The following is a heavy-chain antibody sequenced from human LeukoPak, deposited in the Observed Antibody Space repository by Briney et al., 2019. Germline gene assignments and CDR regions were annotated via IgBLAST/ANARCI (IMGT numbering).Heavy chain of an antibody. CDR3: AKAGDGSGWYYFDY. V-gene: IGHV3-30*18. D-gene: IGHD6-19*01. Sequence: GGSLRLSCAASGFTFSSYGMHWVRQATGKALEWVALIAYDGSKKYFADSVQGRFTISRDNSQNTLHLQMNSLRADDTAVYYCAKAGDGSGWYYFDYWGQGALVTVSS. CDR1: GFTFSSYG. J-gene: IGHJ4*02. CDR2: IAYDGSKK.